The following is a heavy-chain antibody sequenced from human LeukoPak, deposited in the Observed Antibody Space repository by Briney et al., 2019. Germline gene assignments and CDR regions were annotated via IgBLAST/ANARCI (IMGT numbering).Heavy chain of an antibody. V-gene: IGHV4-34*01. J-gene: IGHJ4*02. D-gene: IGHD3-10*01. CDR3: AASMVRGVITKTYYFDY. CDR1: GGSFSGYY. Sequence: SETLSLTCAVYGGSFSGYYWSWIRQPPGKGLEWIWEINHSGSTNCNPSLKSRVTISVDTSKNQFSLKLSSVTAADTAVYYCAASMVRGVITKTYYFDYWGQGTLVTVSS. CDR2: INHSGST.